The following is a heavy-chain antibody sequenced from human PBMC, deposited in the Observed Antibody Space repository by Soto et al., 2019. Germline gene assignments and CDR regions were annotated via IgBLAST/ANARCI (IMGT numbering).Heavy chain of an antibody. J-gene: IGHJ1*01. V-gene: IGHV2-5*02. D-gene: IGHD1-26*01. CDR1: GFSLSTSGVG. Sequence: QITLKESGPPLVKPTQTLTLTCTFSGFSLSTSGVGVGWIRQPPGKALEWLALIYWDDDKRYSPSLKSRVTITKDISKHQVVLTMTNLDPVDTATYFCAHSRDSRSYFAWGQGTLVTVSS. CDR3: AHSRDSRSYFA. CDR2: IYWDDDK.